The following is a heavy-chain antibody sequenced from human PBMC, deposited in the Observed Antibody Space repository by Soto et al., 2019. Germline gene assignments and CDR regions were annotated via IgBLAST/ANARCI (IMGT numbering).Heavy chain of an antibody. V-gene: IGHV3-30-3*01. D-gene: IGHD3-22*01. CDR2: ISHDGNNS. CDR3: ARLLYYYDSTTDFGGQSGDY. J-gene: IGHJ4*02. Sequence: DKSLEWMAFISHDGNNSYYAYSVKGRFSISRDNSKNTLYLQMNSLRTEDTAMFYCARLLYYYDSTTDFGGQSGDYCGLAILVTV.